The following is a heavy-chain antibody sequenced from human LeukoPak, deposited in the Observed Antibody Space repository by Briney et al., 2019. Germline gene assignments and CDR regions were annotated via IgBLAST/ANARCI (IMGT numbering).Heavy chain of an antibody. CDR1: GFTFSNSV. CDR2: ISSSSSYI. V-gene: IGHV3-21*01. CDR3: ASDMVRGVISYDAFDI. J-gene: IGHJ3*02. Sequence: GGSLRLSCAASGFTFSNSVMTWVRQAPGKGLEWVSSISSSSSYIYYADSVKGRFTISRDNAKNSLYLQMNSLRAEDTAVYYCASDMVRGVISYDAFDIWGQGTMVTVSS. D-gene: IGHD3-10*01.